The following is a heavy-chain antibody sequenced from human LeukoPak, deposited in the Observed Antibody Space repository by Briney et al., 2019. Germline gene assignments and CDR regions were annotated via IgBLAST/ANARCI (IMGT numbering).Heavy chain of an antibody. CDR2: VTGSDGTS. CDR1: GFTFTNYA. J-gene: IGHJ4*02. CDR3: AKWGDYDILTGYYVPDY. Sequence: GGSLRLSCVASGFTFTNYAMSWVRQAPGKGLEWVSAVTGSDGTSHYADSVKGRFTISRDNSKNTLYLQVNSLRAEDTAVYYCAKWGDYDILTGYYVPDYWGQGTLVTVSS. V-gene: IGHV3-23*01. D-gene: IGHD3-9*01.